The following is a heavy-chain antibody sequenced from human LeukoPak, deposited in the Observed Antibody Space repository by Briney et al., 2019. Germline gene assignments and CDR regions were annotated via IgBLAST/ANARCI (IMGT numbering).Heavy chain of an antibody. CDR3: AKEYDSGGYGANFDY. V-gene: IGHV3-23*01. CDR2: ISGSGGST. J-gene: IGHJ4*02. D-gene: IGHD3-10*01. CDR1: GFTFSSYA. Sequence: GGSLRLSCAASGFTFSSYAMSWVRQAPGKGLEWVSAISGSGGSTYYADFVKGRFTISRDNSRNTMYLQMDSLRAEDTAVYYCAKEYDSGGYGANFDYWGQGTLVTVSS.